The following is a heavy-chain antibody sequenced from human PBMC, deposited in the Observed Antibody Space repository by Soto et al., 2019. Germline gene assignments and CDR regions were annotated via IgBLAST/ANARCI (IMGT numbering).Heavy chain of an antibody. D-gene: IGHD5-12*01. CDR1: GGTFSNYA. Sequence: GASVKVSCKASGGTFSNYAINWVRQAPGQGLEWMGGIIPIFGTANYAQKFQGRVTITADESTSTAYLHLSSLRSEDTAVYYCARPVEMATISRSYLFYWGQGTLVTVSS. J-gene: IGHJ4*02. CDR2: IIPIFGTA. CDR3: ARPVEMATISRSYLFY. V-gene: IGHV1-69*13.